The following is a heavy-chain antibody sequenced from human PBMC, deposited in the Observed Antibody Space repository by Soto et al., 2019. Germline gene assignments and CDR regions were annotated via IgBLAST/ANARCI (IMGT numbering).Heavy chain of an antibody. J-gene: IGHJ4*02. CDR3: ARGVRLRYFDWSPTFYDY. CDR2: TYYRSKWYN. D-gene: IGHD3-9*01. V-gene: IGHV6-1*01. Sequence: SQTLSLTCAISGDSVSSNSAAWNWIRQSPSRGLEWLGRTYYRSKWYNDYAVSVKSRITINPDTSKNQFSLQLNSVTPEDTAVYYCARGVRLRYFDWSPTFYDYWGQGTLVTVSS. CDR1: GDSVSSNSAA.